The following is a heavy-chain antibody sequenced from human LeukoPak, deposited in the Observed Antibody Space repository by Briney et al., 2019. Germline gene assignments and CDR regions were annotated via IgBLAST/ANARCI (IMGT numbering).Heavy chain of an antibody. CDR1: GGSFSGYY. CDR3: ARGLLYCTNGVCYREGYYYYYYYMDV. J-gene: IGHJ6*03. CDR2: INHSGST. Sequence: RPSETLSLTCAVYGGSFSGYYWSWIRQPPGKGLEWVGEINHSGSTNYNPSLKSRVTISVDTAKNQFSLKLSSVNAADTAVYYCARGLLYCTNGVCYREGYYYYYYYMDVWGKGTTVTVSS. D-gene: IGHD2-8*01. V-gene: IGHV4-34*01.